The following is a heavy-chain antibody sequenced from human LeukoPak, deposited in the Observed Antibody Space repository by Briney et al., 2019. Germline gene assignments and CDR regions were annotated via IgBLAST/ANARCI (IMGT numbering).Heavy chain of an antibody. Sequence: SVKVSCKASGGTFSSYAISWVRQAPGQGLEWMGGIIPIFGTANYAQKFQGRVTITADESTSTAYMELSSLRSEDTAVYYCARPQSRYDFWSGYFPPRYGMDVWGQGTTVTVSS. CDR2: IIPIFGTA. CDR1: GGTFSSYA. V-gene: IGHV1-69*13. CDR3: ARPQSRYDFWSGYFPPRYGMDV. D-gene: IGHD3-3*01. J-gene: IGHJ6*02.